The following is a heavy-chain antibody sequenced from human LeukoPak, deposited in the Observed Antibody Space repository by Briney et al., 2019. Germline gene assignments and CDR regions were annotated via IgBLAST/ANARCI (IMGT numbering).Heavy chain of an antibody. V-gene: IGHV3-64*01. J-gene: IGHJ6*03. D-gene: IGHD3-22*01. CDR3: ARDGYDSSGPSPYYYYYMDV. CDR1: GFIFSSYA. CDR2: ISSNGGST. Sequence: GGSLRLSCAASGFIFSSYALHWVRQAPGKGLEYVSAISSNGGSTYYANSVKGRFTISRDNSKNTLYLQMGSLRAEDMAVYYCARDGYDSSGPSPYYYYYMDVWGKGTTVTVSS.